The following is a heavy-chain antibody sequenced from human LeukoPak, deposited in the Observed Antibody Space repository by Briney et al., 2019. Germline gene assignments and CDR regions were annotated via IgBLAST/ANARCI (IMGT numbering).Heavy chain of an antibody. D-gene: IGHD2-2*01. CDR2: IKSKTDGGTT. CDR1: GFTFSNAW. J-gene: IGHJ6*02. CDR3: TTLLGIVPAARGRYYYGMDV. Sequence: PGGSLRLSCAASGFTFSNAWMSWVRQAPGKGLEWVGRIKSKTDGGTTDYAAPVKGRFTISRDDSKNTLYLQMNSLKTEDTAVYYCTTLLGIVPAARGRYYYGMDVWGQGTTVTVSS. V-gene: IGHV3-15*01.